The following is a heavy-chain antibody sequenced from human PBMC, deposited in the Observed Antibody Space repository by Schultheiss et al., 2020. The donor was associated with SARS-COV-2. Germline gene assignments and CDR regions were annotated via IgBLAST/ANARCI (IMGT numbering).Heavy chain of an antibody. J-gene: IGHJ6*02. Sequence: GGSLRLSCAASGFTFSSYSMNWVRQAPGNGLEWVSSISSSSSYIYYADSVKGRFTISRDNAKNSLYLQMNSLRAEDTAVYYCARDRGFDYYGSGSLDRYGMDVWGQGTTVTVSS. CDR3: ARDRGFDYYGSGSLDRYGMDV. D-gene: IGHD3-10*01. V-gene: IGHV3-21*01. CDR1: GFTFSSYS. CDR2: ISSSSSYI.